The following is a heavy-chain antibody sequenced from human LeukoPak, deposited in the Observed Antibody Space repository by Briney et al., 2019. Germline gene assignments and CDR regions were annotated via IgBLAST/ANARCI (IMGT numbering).Heavy chain of an antibody. D-gene: IGHD6-13*01. V-gene: IGHV4-34*01. Sequence: SETLSLTCAVYGGSFSGYYWSWIRQPPGKGVEGIGEINHSGSTNYNPSLTSRVTISVDPSKNQFSLKLSSVTAADTAVYYCARGSSSSWYWFDPWGQGTLVTVSS. CDR2: INHSGST. CDR1: GGSFSGYY. CDR3: ARGSSSSWYWFDP. J-gene: IGHJ5*02.